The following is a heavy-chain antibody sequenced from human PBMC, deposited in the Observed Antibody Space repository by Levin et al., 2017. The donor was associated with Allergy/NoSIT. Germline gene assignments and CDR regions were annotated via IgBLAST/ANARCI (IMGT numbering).Heavy chain of an antibody. D-gene: IGHD2-21*02. CDR1: GFSFSTHW. J-gene: IGHJ6*02. CDR3: CDLVLDV. V-gene: IGHV3-74*01. CDR2: INSDGTAT. Sequence: GGSLRLSCAASGFSFSTHWMHWARQVPGKGLVWVSGINSDGTATFYADSVKGRFTISRDNAKNTVYLHMNSLRAEDTAVYNCCDLVLDVWGQGTTVTVSS.